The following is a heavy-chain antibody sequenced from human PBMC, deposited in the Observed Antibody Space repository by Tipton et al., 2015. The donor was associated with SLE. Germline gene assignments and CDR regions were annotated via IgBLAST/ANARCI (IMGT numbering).Heavy chain of an antibody. CDR1: GYSISSGYY. V-gene: IGHV4-38-2*02. D-gene: IGHD6-13*01. Sequence: TLSLTCAVSGYSISSGYYWGWIRQPPGKGLEWIGSIYHSGSTYYNPSLKSRVTISVDTSKNQFSLKLSSVTAADTAVYYCAREPWGIAAAGPFYYFDYWGQGTLVTVSS. CDR2: IYHSGST. J-gene: IGHJ4*02. CDR3: AREPWGIAAAGPFYYFDY.